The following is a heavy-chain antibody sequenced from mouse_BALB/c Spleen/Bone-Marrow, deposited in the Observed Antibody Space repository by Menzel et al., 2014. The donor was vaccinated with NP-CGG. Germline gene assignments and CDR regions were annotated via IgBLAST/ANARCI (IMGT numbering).Heavy chain of an antibody. CDR2: INSNGGST. Sequence: EVKVVESGGGLVQPGGSLKLSCAASGFTFSSYGMSWVRQTPDKRLELVATINSNGGSTYYPDSMKGRFTISRDNAKSTLYLQMSSLKSEDTAMYYCARERDGYFRDAMDYWGQGTSVTVSS. J-gene: IGHJ4*01. D-gene: IGHD2-3*01. CDR1: GFTFSSYG. CDR3: ARERDGYFRDAMDY. V-gene: IGHV5-6-3*01.